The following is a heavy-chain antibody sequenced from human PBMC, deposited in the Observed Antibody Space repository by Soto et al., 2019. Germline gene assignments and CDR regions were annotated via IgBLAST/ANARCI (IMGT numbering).Heavy chain of an antibody. V-gene: IGHV1-3*01. CDR1: GYTFTSYA. Sequence: ASVKVSCKASGYTFTSYAMHWVRQAPGQRLEWMGWINAGNGNTKYSQKFQGRVTITRDTSASTAYMELSSLRSEDTAVYYCARGPMVRGVIGPLYGMDVWGQGTTVTVSS. J-gene: IGHJ6*02. CDR2: INAGNGNT. CDR3: ARGPMVRGVIGPLYGMDV. D-gene: IGHD3-10*01.